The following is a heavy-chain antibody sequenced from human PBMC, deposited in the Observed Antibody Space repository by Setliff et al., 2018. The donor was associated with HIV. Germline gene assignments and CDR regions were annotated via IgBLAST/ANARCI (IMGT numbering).Heavy chain of an antibody. CDR3: ARLGYVSGGFYKTPGPYYFDY. Sequence: SETLSLTCTVSGGSMSSSSYYWGWIRQTPDKGLEWIGITYYSGATYYNPSLTSRVTISVDTSRNQFSLKLRSVTAADTAAYYCARLGYVSGGFYKTPGPYYFDYWGQGALVTVS. J-gene: IGHJ4*02. D-gene: IGHD3-10*01. CDR1: GGSMSSSSYY. CDR2: TYYSGAT. V-gene: IGHV4-39*01.